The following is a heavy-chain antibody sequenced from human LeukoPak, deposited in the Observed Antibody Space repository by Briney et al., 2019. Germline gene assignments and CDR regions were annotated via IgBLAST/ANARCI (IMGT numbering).Heavy chain of an antibody. CDR2: IYYSGST. J-gene: IGHJ4*02. CDR1: GGSISSYY. CDR3: AGGEERGSGTVHFDY. V-gene: IGHV4-59*01. D-gene: IGHD3-10*01. Sequence: PSETLSLTCTVSGGSISSYYWSWIRQPPGKGLEWIGYIYYSGSTNYNPSLKSRVTISVDTSKNQFSLMLSSVTAADTAGYYCAGGEERGSGTVHFDYWGQGTLVTVSS.